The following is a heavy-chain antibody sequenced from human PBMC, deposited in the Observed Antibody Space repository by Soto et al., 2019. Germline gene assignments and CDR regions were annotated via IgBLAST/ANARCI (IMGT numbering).Heavy chain of an antibody. CDR3: ARGADALSDPNSDY. J-gene: IGHJ4*02. CDR1: GDPFSVYF. V-gene: IGHV4-34*01. CDR2: ITEGGTT. Sequence: SETLSLTCAVHGDPFSVYFWTWIRQPPGKGLEWIAEITEGGTTNYSPSLKSRVSIAVDSSKRQLSLTLSYVTAADTAMYYCARGADALSDPNSDYSSQGQVVAVS. D-gene: IGHD1-7*01.